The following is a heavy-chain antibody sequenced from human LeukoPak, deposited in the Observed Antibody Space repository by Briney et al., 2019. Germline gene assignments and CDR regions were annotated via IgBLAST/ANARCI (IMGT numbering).Heavy chain of an antibody. CDR3: ASFDSSGQAAAAEYFQH. V-gene: IGHV1-69*13. CDR1: GGTFSGYA. D-gene: IGHD3-22*01. CDR2: IIPIFGTA. J-gene: IGHJ1*01. Sequence: EASVKVSCKASGGTFSGYAISWVRQAPGQGLEWMGGIIPIFGTANYAQKFQGRVTITADESTSTAYMELSSLRSEDTAVYYCASFDSSGQAAAAEYFQHWGQGTLVTVSS.